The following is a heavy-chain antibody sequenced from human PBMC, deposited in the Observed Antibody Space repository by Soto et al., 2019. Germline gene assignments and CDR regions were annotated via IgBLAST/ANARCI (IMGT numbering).Heavy chain of an antibody. CDR1: AGTFRSYA. Sequence: QVQLLQSGAEVKRSGTSVKVSCKAAAGTFRSYAMSWVRQAPGQGLEWMGGIIPMFGTPNYAQNFKGRLTITADESTRTAYMELSSLRSEDTGVYYCARAPILVSVTLHENYFDSWGQGTLVTVSS. J-gene: IGHJ4*02. CDR2: IIPMFGTP. D-gene: IGHD2-21*02. V-gene: IGHV1-69*01. CDR3: ARAPILVSVTLHENYFDS.